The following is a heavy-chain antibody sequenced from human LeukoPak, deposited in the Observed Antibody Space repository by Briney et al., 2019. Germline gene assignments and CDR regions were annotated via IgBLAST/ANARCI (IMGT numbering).Heavy chain of an antibody. D-gene: IGHD7-27*01. V-gene: IGHV3-48*03. CDR3: ARLLTGYTWYFDY. J-gene: IGHJ4*02. CDR1: GFTFSSYG. Sequence: GGSLRLSCAASGFTFSSYGMSWVRQAPGKGLEWVSYISSSGSIIDNADSVKGRFTMSRDNAKNSLHLQMNSLRAEDTAVYYCARLLTGYTWYFDYWGQGTLVTVSS. CDR2: ISSSGSII.